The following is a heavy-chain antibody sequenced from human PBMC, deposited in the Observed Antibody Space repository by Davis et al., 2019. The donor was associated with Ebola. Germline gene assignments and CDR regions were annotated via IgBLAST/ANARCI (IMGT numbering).Heavy chain of an antibody. CDR1: GFTFSSYS. V-gene: IGHV3-21*01. D-gene: IGHD3-9*01. J-gene: IGHJ6*02. Sequence: GESLKISCAASGFTFSSYSMNWVRQAPGKGLEWVPSISSSISYIYYADSVKGRFTISRDNAKNSLYLQMNSLRAEETGVYYCARDVLRYFNRLPGRMDVLGQGTTVSVSS. CDR3: ARDVLRYFNRLPGRMDV. CDR2: ISSSISYI.